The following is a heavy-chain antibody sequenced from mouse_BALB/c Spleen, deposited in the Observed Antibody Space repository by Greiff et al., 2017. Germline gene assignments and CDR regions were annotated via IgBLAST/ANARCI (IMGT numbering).Heavy chain of an antibody. CDR1: GFTFSSYA. V-gene: IGHV5-6-5*01. Sequence: EVKLVESGGGLVKPGGSLKLSCAASGFTFSSYAMSWVRQTPEKRLEWVASISSGGSTYYPDSVKGRFTISRDNARNILYLQMSSLRSEDTAMYYCARGSLLRYYFDYWGQGTTLTVSS. CDR2: ISSGGST. D-gene: IGHD1-1*01. J-gene: IGHJ2*01. CDR3: ARGSLLRYYFDY.